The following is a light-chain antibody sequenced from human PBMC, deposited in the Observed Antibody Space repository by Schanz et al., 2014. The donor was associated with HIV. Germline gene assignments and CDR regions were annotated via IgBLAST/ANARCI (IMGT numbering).Light chain of an antibody. CDR2: GAS. CDR3: QQYDSPPWT. J-gene: IGKJ1*01. CDR1: QSLGSNF. V-gene: IGKV3-20*01. Sequence: EIVLTQSPGTLSLSPGERATLSCRASQSLGSNFLAWYQQKPCQAPMLIIFGASNRATGIPDMFSGSESGTDFSLTISRVEPEDYAVYYCQQYDSPPWTFGQGTKVEVK.